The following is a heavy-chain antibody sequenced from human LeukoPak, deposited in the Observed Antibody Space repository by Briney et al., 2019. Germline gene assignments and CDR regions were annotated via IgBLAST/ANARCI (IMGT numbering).Heavy chain of an antibody. CDR3: ARGGYCSSTGCYWTELDWFDP. CDR1: GYSFTSYW. Sequence: GESLKISCKGSGYSFTSYWIGWVRQMPGKGLEWMGIIYPGDSDTRYSPSFQGQVTISADKSISTAYLQWSSLKASDTAMYYCARGGYCSSTGCYWTELDWFDPWGQGTLVTVSS. D-gene: IGHD2-2*01. V-gene: IGHV5-51*01. CDR2: IYPGDSDT. J-gene: IGHJ5*02.